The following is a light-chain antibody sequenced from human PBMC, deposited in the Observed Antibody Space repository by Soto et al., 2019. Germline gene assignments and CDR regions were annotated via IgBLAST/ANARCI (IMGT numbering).Light chain of an antibody. CDR1: SSDVGSYNR. J-gene: IGLJ1*01. V-gene: IGLV2-18*01. CDR3: SLYTSSNTYV. CDR2: EVS. Sequence: QSVLTHPPSVSGSPGQSVTISCTGTSSDVGSYNRVSWYRQPPGTAPKLMIYEVSNRPSGVPDRFSGSKSGNTASLTISGLQAEEEADYYCSLYTSSNTYVFGTGTKVTVL.